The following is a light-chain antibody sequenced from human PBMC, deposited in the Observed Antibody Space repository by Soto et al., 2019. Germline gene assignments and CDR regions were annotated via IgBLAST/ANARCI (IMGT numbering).Light chain of an antibody. CDR3: QQYGFVWT. J-gene: IGKJ1*01. CDR1: QSVSSSY. V-gene: IGKV3-20*01. Sequence: EIVLTQSPGTLSLSPGERATLSCRASQSVSSSYLAWYQQKPGQAPRLLIYGASSRATGIPDRFSGSGSGTDFTLTISILEPEDFAVNYCQQYGFVWTFGQGTKV. CDR2: GAS.